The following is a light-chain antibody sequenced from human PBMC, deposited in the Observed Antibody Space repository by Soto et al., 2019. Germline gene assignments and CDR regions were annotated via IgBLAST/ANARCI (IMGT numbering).Light chain of an antibody. CDR3: QQYGSSPPT. CDR2: GAS. V-gene: IGKV3-20*01. J-gene: IGKJ4*01. CDR1: QSVYKNF. Sequence: EIVLTQSPGTLSLSPGERATLSYRASQSVYKNFLAWYQQKPGQAPRLRINGASNRATGIPDRFSGSGSGTDFSLTIDRLEPEDFAVYFCQQYGSSPPTCGGGTKVAIK.